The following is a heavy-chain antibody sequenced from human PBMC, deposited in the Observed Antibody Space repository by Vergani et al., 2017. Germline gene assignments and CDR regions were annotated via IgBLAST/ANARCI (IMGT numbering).Heavy chain of an antibody. D-gene: IGHD2-2*01. J-gene: IGHJ6*03. CDR3: ARDACSSTSCYAHYYYYMDV. CDR2: IIPIFGTA. CDR1: GGTFSSYA. Sequence: QVQLVQSGAEVKKPGSSVKVSCKASGGTFSSYAISWVRQAPGQGLEWMGGIIPIFGTANYAQKFQGRVTITADESTSTAYMELSSLRSEDTAVYYCARDACSSTSCYAHYYYYMDVWGKGTTVTVSS. V-gene: IGHV1-69*01.